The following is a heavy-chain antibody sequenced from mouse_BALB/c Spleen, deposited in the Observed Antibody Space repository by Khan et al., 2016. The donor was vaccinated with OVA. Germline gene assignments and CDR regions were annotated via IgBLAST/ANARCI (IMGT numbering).Heavy chain of an antibody. CDR3: SRIEDI. J-gene: IGHJ2*01. D-gene: IGHD1-3*01. CDR1: GFSLTSYG. V-gene: IGHV2-9*02. CDR2: IWAGGST. Sequence: QVQLKESGPGLVAPSQSLSITCTVSGFSLTSYGVHWVRQPPGKGLEWLGVIWAGGSTNYNSALMSRLSISNDNSKSQVFLKMNRRQTYDTAMYYWSRIEDIWGQGTTLTVSS.